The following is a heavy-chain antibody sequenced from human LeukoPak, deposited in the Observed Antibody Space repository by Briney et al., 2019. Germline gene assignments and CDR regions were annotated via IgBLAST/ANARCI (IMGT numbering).Heavy chain of an antibody. Sequence: GGSLRLSCAASGFTFGSHAMSWVRQAPGKGLEWVSAINDRGVRAYYADSVKGRFAISRDNSENTLYLQMNSLRAEDTAIYYCTTNPYFDYWGQGTLVTVSS. J-gene: IGHJ4*02. V-gene: IGHV3-23*01. CDR3: TTNPYFDY. CDR2: INDRGVRA. D-gene: IGHD1-14*01. CDR1: GFTFGSHA.